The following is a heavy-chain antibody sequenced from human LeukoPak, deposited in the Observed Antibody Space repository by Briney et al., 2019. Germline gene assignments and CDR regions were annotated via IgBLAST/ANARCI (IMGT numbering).Heavy chain of an antibody. CDR2: ISGSGENT. J-gene: IGHJ4*02. Sequence: GGSLRLSCAASGFTFSSYAMSWVRQAPGKGLEWVSAISGSGENTHHADSVKGRFTISRDNSKNTVYLQMNSLRAEDTAVYYCSKTYFSTYCGGDCYWGTFGSWGQGTLVTVSS. V-gene: IGHV3-23*01. CDR1: GFTFSSYA. D-gene: IGHD2-21*02. CDR3: SKTYFSTYCGGDCYWGTFGS.